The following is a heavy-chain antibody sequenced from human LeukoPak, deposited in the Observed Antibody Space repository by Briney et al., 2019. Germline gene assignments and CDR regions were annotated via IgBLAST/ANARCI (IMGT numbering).Heavy chain of an antibody. V-gene: IGHV4-34*01. D-gene: IGHD1-26*01. CDR3: EGRRDNAFDI. Sequence: SETLSLTCAVYGGSLNGHYWSWIRQPPGKGLEWIGEGSDSGGTKFNPSLKSRVTISVDTSKNQFSLKLSSVTAADTAVYYCEGRRDNAFDIWGQGAMVTVSS. CDR1: GGSLNGHY. J-gene: IGHJ3*02. CDR2: GSDSGGT.